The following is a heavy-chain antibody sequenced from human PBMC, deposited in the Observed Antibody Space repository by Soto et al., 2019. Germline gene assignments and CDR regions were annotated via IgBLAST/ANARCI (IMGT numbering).Heavy chain of an antibody. D-gene: IGHD3-9*01. Sequence: SETLSLTCTVSGGSISSSSYYWGWIRQPPGKGLEWIGSIYYSGSTYYNPSLKSRVTISVDTSKNQFSLKLSSVTAADTAVYYCATPAYYDILTGYSTNFDYWGQGTLVTVSS. J-gene: IGHJ4*02. CDR2: IYYSGST. V-gene: IGHV4-39*01. CDR1: GGSISSSSYY. CDR3: ATPAYYDILTGYSTNFDY.